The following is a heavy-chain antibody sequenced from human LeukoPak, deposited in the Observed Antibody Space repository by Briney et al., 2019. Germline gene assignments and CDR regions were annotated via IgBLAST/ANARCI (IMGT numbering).Heavy chain of an antibody. J-gene: IGHJ4*02. CDR3: ARDYPTSGIVTIFDC. CDR1: GFTFNNYA. Sequence: GGSLRLSCASSGFTFNNYAMTWVRQAPGKGLERVSSITASGGSTYCADSVKGRFTISRDNSKNTLYLQMSSLRAEDTAVYYCARDYPTSGIVTIFDCWGQGTLVTVSS. CDR2: ITASGGST. D-gene: IGHD1-1*01. V-gene: IGHV3-23*01.